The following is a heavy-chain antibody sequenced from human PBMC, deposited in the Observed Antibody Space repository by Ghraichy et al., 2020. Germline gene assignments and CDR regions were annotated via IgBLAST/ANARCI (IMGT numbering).Heavy chain of an antibody. CDR2: INSEGSST. CDR3: ARETYYDSSGYYGNDAFDI. D-gene: IGHD3-22*01. Sequence: WVSRINSEGSSTNYADSVKCRFTISRDNAKNKVYLQMHSLRAEDTAVYYCARETYYDSSGYYGNDAFDIW. V-gene: IGHV3-74*01. J-gene: IGHJ3*02.